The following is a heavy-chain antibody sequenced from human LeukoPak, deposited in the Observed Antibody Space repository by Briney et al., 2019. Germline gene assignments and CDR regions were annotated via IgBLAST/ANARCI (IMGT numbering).Heavy chain of an antibody. Sequence: PSETLSLTCTVSGGSMRSYYWSWIRQPPGKGLEWIANIYYSGSTNYNPSLKSRVTISIDTSKHQFSLKLSSVTAADTAVYYCARDRGPYGDYADYWGQGTLVTVSS. J-gene: IGHJ4*02. CDR2: IYYSGST. V-gene: IGHV4-59*01. D-gene: IGHD4-17*01. CDR3: ARDRGPYGDYADY. CDR1: GGSMRSYY.